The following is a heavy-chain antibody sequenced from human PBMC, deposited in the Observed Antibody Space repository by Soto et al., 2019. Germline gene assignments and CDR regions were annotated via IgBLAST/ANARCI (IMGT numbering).Heavy chain of an antibody. D-gene: IGHD2-21*02. CDR3: AREGVVTATRDDAFDI. V-gene: IGHV3-48*03. CDR1: GVTFSSYE. CDR2: ISSSGSTI. J-gene: IGHJ3*02. Sequence: GGSLRLSCAASGVTFSSYEMNWVRQAPGKGLEWVSYISSSGSTIYYADSVKGRFTISRDNAKNSLYLQMNSLRAEDTAVYYCAREGVVTATRDDAFDIWGQGTMVTVSS.